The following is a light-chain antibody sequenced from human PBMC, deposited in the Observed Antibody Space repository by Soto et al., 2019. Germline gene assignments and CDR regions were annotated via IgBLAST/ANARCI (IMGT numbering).Light chain of an antibody. Sequence: VVMTQSPATLSVSPGERATLSCRASQGVSSNLAWYQQKPGQAPRLLIYGASTRATGIPARFSGSGSGTEFTLTISSLQSEDFAVYYCQQYNYWPMYTFGQGTKLEIK. CDR1: QGVSSN. J-gene: IGKJ2*01. CDR2: GAS. V-gene: IGKV3-15*01. CDR3: QQYNYWPMYT.